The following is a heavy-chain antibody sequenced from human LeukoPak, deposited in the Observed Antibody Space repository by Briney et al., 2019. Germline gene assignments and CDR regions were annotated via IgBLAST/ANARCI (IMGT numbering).Heavy chain of an antibody. CDR2: ISYDGSSK. D-gene: IGHD3-22*01. Sequence: GRSLRLSCAASGFTFSNYGMHWVRQAPGKGLEWVAVISYDGSSKFYGDSVKGRFTISRDNSKNTLDLQMNSLRPEDTAVYYCAKGHYYDSYGQYSYAEYWDQGTLVTVSS. CDR3: AKGHYYDSYGQYSYAEY. V-gene: IGHV3-30*18. CDR1: GFTFSNYG. J-gene: IGHJ4*02.